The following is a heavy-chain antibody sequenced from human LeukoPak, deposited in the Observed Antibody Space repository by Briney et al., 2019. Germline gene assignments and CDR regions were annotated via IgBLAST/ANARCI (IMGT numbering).Heavy chain of an antibody. CDR3: TTDYSSGWYSPPSIDY. D-gene: IGHD6-19*01. V-gene: IGHV3-15*01. CDR1: GFTFSNAW. J-gene: IGHJ4*02. CDR2: IKSKTDGGTT. Sequence: GGSLRLSCAASGFTFSNAWMSWVRQAPGKGLEWVGRIKSKTDGGTTDYAAPVKSRFTISRDDSKNTLYLQMNSLKTGDTAVYYCTTDYSSGWYSPPSIDYWGQGTLVTVSS.